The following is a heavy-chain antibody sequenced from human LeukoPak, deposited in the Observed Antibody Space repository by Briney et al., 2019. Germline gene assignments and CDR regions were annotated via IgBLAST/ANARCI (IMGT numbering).Heavy chain of an antibody. Sequence: PSETLSLSCAVSGFSITNMYWSWIRLPPGKGLEVIGYTYINGDTNYNPSLKSRVSISLDTSKNQLSLKMTSVTAADTAVYYCARTARVFDYWGQGILVTVSS. CDR1: GFSITNMY. CDR3: ARTARVFDY. J-gene: IGHJ4*02. CDR2: TYINGDT. D-gene: IGHD5-18*01. V-gene: IGHV4-4*09.